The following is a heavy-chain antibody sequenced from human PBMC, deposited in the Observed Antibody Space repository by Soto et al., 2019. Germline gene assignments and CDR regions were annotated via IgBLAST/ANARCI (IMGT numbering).Heavy chain of an antibody. D-gene: IGHD5-12*01. J-gene: IGHJ4*02. CDR2: INPSGGST. V-gene: IGHV1-46*01. CDR3: ASERLHTADIVATTFAFDY. CDR1: GYTFTNYY. Sequence: ASVKVCCKASGYTFTNYYIHWVRQAPGQGLEWMGIINPSGGSTSYAQKFQGRFTISRDNAKNSLYLQMNSLRAEDTAVYYCASERLHTADIVATTFAFDYWGQGTLVTVSS.